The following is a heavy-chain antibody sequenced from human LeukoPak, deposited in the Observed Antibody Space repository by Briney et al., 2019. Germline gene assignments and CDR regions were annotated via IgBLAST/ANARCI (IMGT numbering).Heavy chain of an antibody. CDR1: GFTFSSYG. CDR3: AKDQTTIFGVVDFDY. J-gene: IGHJ4*02. V-gene: IGHV3-30*02. Sequence: GGSLRLSCAASGFTFSSYGMHWVRQAPGKGLEWVAFIRYDGSNKYYADSVKGRFTISRDNSKNTLYLQMNSLRAEDTAVYYCAKDQTTIFGVVDFDYWGQGTLVTVSS. CDR2: IRYDGSNK. D-gene: IGHD3-3*01.